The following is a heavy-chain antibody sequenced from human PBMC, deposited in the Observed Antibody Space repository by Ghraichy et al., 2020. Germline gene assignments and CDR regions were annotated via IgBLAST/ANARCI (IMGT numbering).Heavy chain of an antibody. J-gene: IGHJ6*02. V-gene: IGHV1-69*13. CDR2: IIPIFGTA. CDR3: ARGKDKSYYYYGMDV. CDR1: RATVSTSV. Sequence: SVKVSCKASRATVSTSVTIRDRQARGLVLEWKGGIIPIFGTANYAQKFQGRVTITADESTSTAYMELSSLRSEDTAVYYCARGKDKSYYYYGMDVWGQGSTITVSS.